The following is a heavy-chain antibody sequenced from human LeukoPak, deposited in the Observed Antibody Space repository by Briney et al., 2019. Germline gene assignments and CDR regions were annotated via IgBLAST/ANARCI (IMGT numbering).Heavy chain of an antibody. Sequence: GGSLRLSCAASGFTFSSYSMNWVRQAPGKGLEWVSSISSSSSYIYYADSVKGRFAISRDNAKKLLYLQMNSLRAEDTAVYYCARGDPDISFAVAGEAFDIWGQGTMVTVSS. CDR2: ISSSSSYI. J-gene: IGHJ3*02. CDR1: GFTFSSYS. D-gene: IGHD6-19*01. V-gene: IGHV3-21*01. CDR3: ARGDPDISFAVAGEAFDI.